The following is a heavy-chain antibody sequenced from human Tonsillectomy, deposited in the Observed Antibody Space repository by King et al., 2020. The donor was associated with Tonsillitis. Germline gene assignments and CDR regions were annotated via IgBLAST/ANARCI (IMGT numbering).Heavy chain of an antibody. CDR3: ARETQLHSSGCPDY. J-gene: IGHJ4*02. Sequence: QLVQSGAELMKPGASVKVSCKASGYTFTSYGISWVRQAPGQGLEWMGSISAYSGNTNYAQKIQGRFTMTTDTSTSTVYMELRSLRSEDTAVYYCARETQLHSSGCPDYWGQGTLVTVSS. D-gene: IGHD6-19*01. CDR1: GYTFTSYG. V-gene: IGHV1-18*01. CDR2: ISAYSGNT.